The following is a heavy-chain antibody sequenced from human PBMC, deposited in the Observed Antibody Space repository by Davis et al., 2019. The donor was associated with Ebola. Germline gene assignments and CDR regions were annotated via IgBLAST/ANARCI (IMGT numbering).Heavy chain of an antibody. Sequence: GGSLRLSCAASGFTFSDYYVSWIRQAPGKGLEWVSYISSSGSTIYYADSVKGRFTISRDNAKNSLYLQMNSLRAEDTAMYYCTKPPGRDGMDVWGQGTTVTVSS. J-gene: IGHJ6*02. CDR2: ISSSGSTI. CDR3: TKPPGRDGMDV. D-gene: IGHD1-26*01. V-gene: IGHV3-11*04. CDR1: GFTFSDYY.